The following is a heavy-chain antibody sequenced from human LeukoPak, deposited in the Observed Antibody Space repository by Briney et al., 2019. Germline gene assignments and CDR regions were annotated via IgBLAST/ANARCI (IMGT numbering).Heavy chain of an antibody. V-gene: IGHV4-34*01. CDR2: INHSGST. CDR1: GGSFSGYY. Sequence: SETLSLTCAVYGGSFSGYYWSWIRQPPGKGLEWIGEINHSGSTNYNPSLKSRVTISVDTSKNQFSLKLSSVTAADTAVYYCARDLVVVPAAIGDAFDIWGQGTMVTVSS. CDR3: ARDLVVVPAAIGDAFDI. J-gene: IGHJ3*02. D-gene: IGHD2-2*02.